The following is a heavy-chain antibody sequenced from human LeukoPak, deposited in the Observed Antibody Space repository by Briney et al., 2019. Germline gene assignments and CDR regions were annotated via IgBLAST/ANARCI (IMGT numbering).Heavy chain of an antibody. CDR1: GYTFTGYY. CDR3: ARDISSGYVGGSYRVSWFDP. J-gene: IGHJ5*01. CDR2: INPDFGVT. Sequence: GASVKVSCKASGYTFTGYYVHWVRQAPGQGLGWMGWINPDFGVTNYAQNFQGRVTLTRDTSINTAYMELNNLSFDDTPVYYCARDISSGYVGGSYRVSWFDPWGQGTLITVSS. V-gene: IGHV1-2*02. D-gene: IGHD3-16*02.